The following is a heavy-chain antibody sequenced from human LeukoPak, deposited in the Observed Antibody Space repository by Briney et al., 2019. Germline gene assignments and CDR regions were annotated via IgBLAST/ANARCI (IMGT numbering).Heavy chain of an antibody. CDR2: IKSDGSSS. CDR3: VRDLDLGGYSTFEY. Sequence: GGSLRLSCAASGFTFSSYFWMHWVRQAPGKGLVWVSRIKSDGSSSTYADSVKGRSTISRDNAKNSLYLQMNNLRAEDTAVYYCVRDLDLGGYSTFEYWGQGTLVTVSS. D-gene: IGHD4-23*01. J-gene: IGHJ4*02. V-gene: IGHV3-74*01. CDR1: GFTFSSYFW.